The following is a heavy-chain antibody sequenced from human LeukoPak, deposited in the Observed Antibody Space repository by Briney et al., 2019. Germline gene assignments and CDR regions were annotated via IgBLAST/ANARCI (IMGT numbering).Heavy chain of an antibody. CDR1: GFTFSDHY. CDR2: IRNKANSYST. CDR3: ARGDRSSGSPGIDY. Sequence: PGGSLRLSCAASGFTFSDHYMDWVRQAPREGLDWVGRIRNKANSYSTAYAASVRGRFTISRDDSENSLYLQMNSLKTEDTAVYYCARGDRSSGSPGIDYWGQGTLVTVFS. D-gene: IGHD1-26*01. J-gene: IGHJ4*02. V-gene: IGHV3-72*01.